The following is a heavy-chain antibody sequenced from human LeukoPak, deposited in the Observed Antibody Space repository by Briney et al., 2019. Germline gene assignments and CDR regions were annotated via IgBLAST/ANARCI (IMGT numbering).Heavy chain of an antibody. CDR2: INHSGST. J-gene: IGHJ4*02. V-gene: IGHV4-34*01. CDR1: GGSFSGYY. CDR3: ARGLSAVVY. D-gene: IGHD3-16*02. Sequence: SETLSLTCAAYGGSFSGYYWSWIRQPPGKGLEWIGEINHSGSTNYNPSLKSRVTISVDTSKNQFSLKLSSVTAADTAVYYCARGLSAVVYWGQGTLVTVSS.